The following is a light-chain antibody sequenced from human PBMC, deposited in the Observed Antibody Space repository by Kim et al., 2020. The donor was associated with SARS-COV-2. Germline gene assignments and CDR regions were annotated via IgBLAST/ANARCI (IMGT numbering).Light chain of an antibody. V-gene: IGKV3-11*01. CDR3: HYRTNWPPGYT. CDR1: QSVTNN. Sequence: EIVLTQSPATLSLSPGERATLSCRASQSVTNNLSWFQHRPGQAPRLLFYDVSKRATDIPARFSGSGSGSDFTLTISSLEPEDFAIYYCHYRTNWPPGYTFGQGTQLEI. J-gene: IGKJ2*01. CDR2: DVS.